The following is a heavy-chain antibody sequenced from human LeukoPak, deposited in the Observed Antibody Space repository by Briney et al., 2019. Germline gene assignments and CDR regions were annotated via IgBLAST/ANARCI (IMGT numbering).Heavy chain of an antibody. Sequence: GSLRLSCAASGFTFSSYAMHWVRQAPGKGLEWVAVIWYDGSNKYYPDSVKGRFTISRDNSKNTLYLQMNSLRAEDTAVYYCARGTYYYSYVMDVWGQGTTVTVSS. CDR3: ARGTYYYSYVMDV. CDR1: GFTFSSYA. J-gene: IGHJ6*02. V-gene: IGHV3-33*01. CDR2: IWYDGSNK.